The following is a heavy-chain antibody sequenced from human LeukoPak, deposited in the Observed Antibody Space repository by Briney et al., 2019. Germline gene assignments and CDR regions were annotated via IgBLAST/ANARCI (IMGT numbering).Heavy chain of an antibody. V-gene: IGHV4-59*01. Sequence: SETLSLTCTVSGGSISSYYWSWIRQPPGKGLEWIGYIYYSGSTNYNPSLKSRVTISVDTSKNQFSLKLGSVTAADTAVYYCARDSLAIVGATKDYYYYYMDVWGKGTTVTVSS. CDR2: IYYSGST. D-gene: IGHD1-26*01. CDR1: GGSISSYY. J-gene: IGHJ6*03. CDR3: ARDSLAIVGATKDYYYYYMDV.